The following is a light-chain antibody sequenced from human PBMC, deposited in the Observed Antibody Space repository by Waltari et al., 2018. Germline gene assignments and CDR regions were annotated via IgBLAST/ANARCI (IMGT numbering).Light chain of an antibody. CDR1: QSITNW. CDR3: QQYDNYWT. J-gene: IGKJ1*01. Sequence: DIQMTQSPSTLSASVGDRVTITCRASQSITNWLAWYQQKPGKAPKLLIYRASNLESGVQSRFIGSGSGTEFTLTISSLQPDDFATYYCQQYDNYWTFGQGTKVEIK. V-gene: IGKV1-5*03. CDR2: RAS.